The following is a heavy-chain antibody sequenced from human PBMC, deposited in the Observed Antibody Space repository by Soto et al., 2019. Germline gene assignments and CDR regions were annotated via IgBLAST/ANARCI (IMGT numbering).Heavy chain of an antibody. CDR3: ARPLGAILTSYYAMDV. D-gene: IGHD2-2*02. J-gene: IGHJ6*01. V-gene: IGHV3-11*06. CDR1: GFTFSDYY. CDR2: ISTGSSST. Sequence: QVQLVESGGGLVKPGGSLRLSCVASGFTFSDYYMNWIRQAPGKGLEWLSYISTGSSSTIYAESVKGRFTISRVNAKNSLYQPMNSLSAEYTAVYYCARPLGAILTSYYAMDVWGQGTTVTLSS.